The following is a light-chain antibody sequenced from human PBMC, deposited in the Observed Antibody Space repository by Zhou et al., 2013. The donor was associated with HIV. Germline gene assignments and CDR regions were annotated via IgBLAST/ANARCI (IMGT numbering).Light chain of an antibody. Sequence: DIVMTQTPLSLSVTPGQPASISCRSSQSLLHGDGKTYLYWYLQKPGQSPQLLISEVSNRFSGVPVRFSGSGVRGQDFTLKISRVEAEDVGVYYCMQSIERPLTFGGGTKVEIK. CDR2: EVS. CDR3: MQSIERPLT. CDR1: QSLLHGDGKTY. V-gene: IGKV2D-29*02. J-gene: IGKJ4*01.